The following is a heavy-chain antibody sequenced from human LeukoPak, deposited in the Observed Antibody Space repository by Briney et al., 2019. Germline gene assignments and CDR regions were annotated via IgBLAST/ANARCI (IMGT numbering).Heavy chain of an antibody. CDR1: GASINNYY. Sequence: SETLSLTCTVSGASINNYYWSWIRQPAGKGLEWIGRIYITGSNIYNPSFKSRVTISVDTSKNQFSLKLSSVTAADTAVYYCARQPGGRLYYFDYWGQGTLVTVSS. V-gene: IGHV4-4*07. CDR3: ARQPGGRLYYFDY. D-gene: IGHD3-16*01. J-gene: IGHJ4*02. CDR2: IYITGSN.